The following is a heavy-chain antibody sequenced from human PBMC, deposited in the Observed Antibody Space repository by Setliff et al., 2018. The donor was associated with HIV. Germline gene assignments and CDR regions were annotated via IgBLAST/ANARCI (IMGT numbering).Heavy chain of an antibody. D-gene: IGHD2-2*01. J-gene: IGHJ6*03. Sequence: VSGPTLVNPTQTLTLTCTFSGFSLSTSGVGVGWIRQPPGKALEWLALIYWDDYKHYSPSLNSRLTITKDTSKNQVVFTMTNMDPVDTATYYCAHSYCSSTSCYPHYYYYMDVWGKGTTVTVSS. V-gene: IGHV2-5*02. CDR1: GFSLSTSGVG. CDR2: IYWDDYK. CDR3: AHSYCSSTSCYPHYYYYMDV.